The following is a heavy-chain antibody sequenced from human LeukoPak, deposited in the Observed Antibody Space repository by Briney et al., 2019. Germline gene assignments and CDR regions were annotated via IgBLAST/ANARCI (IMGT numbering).Heavy chain of an antibody. D-gene: IGHD5-18*01. CDR3: ARDRTGIQLWPPLDY. CDR1: GYTFTSYG. V-gene: IGHV1-18*04. J-gene: IGHJ4*02. Sequence: GASVKVSCKASGYTFTSYGISWVRQAPGQGLEWMGWISAYNGNTSYAQKLQGRVTMTTDTSTSTAYMELRSLRSDDTAVYYCARDRTGIQLWPPLDYWGQGTLVTVSS. CDR2: ISAYNGNT.